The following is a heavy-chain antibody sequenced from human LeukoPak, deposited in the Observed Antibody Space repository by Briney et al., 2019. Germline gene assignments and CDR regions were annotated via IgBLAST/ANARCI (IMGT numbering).Heavy chain of an antibody. J-gene: IGHJ4*02. CDR2: IYYSGST. Sequence: SETLSLTCTVSGGSISSYYWSWIRQPPGKGLEWIGYIYYSGSTNYNPSLKSRVTISVDTSKNQFSLKLSSVIAAGTAVYYCARGVGATVDYWGQGTLVTVSS. D-gene: IGHD1-26*01. CDR3: ARGVGATVDY. CDR1: GGSISSYY. V-gene: IGHV4-59*01.